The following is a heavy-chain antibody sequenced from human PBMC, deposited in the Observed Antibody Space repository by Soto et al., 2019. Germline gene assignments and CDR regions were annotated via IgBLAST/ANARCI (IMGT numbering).Heavy chain of an antibody. Sequence: QVQLVQSGTEVKKPGSSVKVSCKASGGTFRNYPINWVRQAPGQGLEWMGSIFPLTDIPDYAQNFQARLTISGGKSTSTAYMELSSLTSDDTAMYFGARGPLVVLNYFESWGQGTLVTVSS. V-gene: IGHV1-69*02. J-gene: IGHJ4*02. CDR2: IFPLTDIP. CDR1: GGTFRNYP. CDR3: ARGPLVVLNYFES.